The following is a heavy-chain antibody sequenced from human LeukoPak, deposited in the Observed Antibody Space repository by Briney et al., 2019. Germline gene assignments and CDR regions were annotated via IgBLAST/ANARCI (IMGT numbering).Heavy chain of an antibody. Sequence: GGSLRLSCAASGFTFSSYSMNWARQAPGKGLEWVSYISSSSSTIYYADSVEGRFTISRDNAKNSLYLQMNSLRAGDTAVYYCARAPVRGSGWYGGFDPWGQGTLVTVSS. CDR3: ARAPVRGSGWYGGFDP. D-gene: IGHD6-19*01. CDR1: GFTFSSYS. CDR2: ISSSSSTI. J-gene: IGHJ5*01. V-gene: IGHV3-48*01.